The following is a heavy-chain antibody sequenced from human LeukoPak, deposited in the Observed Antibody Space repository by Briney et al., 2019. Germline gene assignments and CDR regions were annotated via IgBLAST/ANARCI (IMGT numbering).Heavy chain of an antibody. Sequence: SQTLSLTCTVSGVSISSGGYYWRWIRQPPGKGLEWIGYIYHSGSTYYNPSLKSRVTISVDRSKNEFSLKLSSVTAADTAVYFCARERGKYNWFGPWGQGTLVTGSS. J-gene: IGHJ5*02. CDR2: IYHSGST. D-gene: IGHD3-16*01. V-gene: IGHV4-30-2*01. CDR1: GVSISSGGYY. CDR3: ARERGKYNWFGP.